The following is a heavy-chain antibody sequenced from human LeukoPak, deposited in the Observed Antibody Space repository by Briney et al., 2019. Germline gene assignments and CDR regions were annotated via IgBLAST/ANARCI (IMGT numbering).Heavy chain of an antibody. CDR1: GFTVSSNY. D-gene: IGHD5-18*01. CDR2: IYSGGST. Sequence: PGGSLRLSCTVSGFTVSSNYMSWVRQAPGKGLGWVSVIYSGGSTHYADSVKGRFTISRDNSKNTLYLQMNSLRVEDTAVYYCARLRGFSYGPPDYWGQGTLVTVSS. CDR3: ARLRGFSYGPPDY. V-gene: IGHV3-53*01. J-gene: IGHJ4*02.